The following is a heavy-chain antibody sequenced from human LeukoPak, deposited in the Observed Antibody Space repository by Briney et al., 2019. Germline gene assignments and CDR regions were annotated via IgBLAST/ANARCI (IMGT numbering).Heavy chain of an antibody. D-gene: IGHD3-9*01. V-gene: IGHV1-69*13. CDR1: GGTFSSYA. CDR2: IIPIFGTA. J-gene: IGHJ4*02. CDR3: AREYILTGYPLDY. Sequence: ASVKVSCKASGGTFSSYAISWVRQAPGQGLEWMEGIIPIFGTANYAQKFQGRVTITADESTSTAYMELSSLRSEDTAMYYCAREYILTGYPLDYWGQGTLVTVSS.